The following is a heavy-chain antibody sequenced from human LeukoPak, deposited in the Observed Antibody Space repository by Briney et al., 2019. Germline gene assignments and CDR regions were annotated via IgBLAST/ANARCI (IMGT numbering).Heavy chain of an antibody. Sequence: SSETLSLTCAVYGRSFSDYYGSGIREPPGKGLEWIGENNHSGRNNYNPSLKSRVTISIDTSKNQFSLRLSSVSAADTAVYYCARVRGLWWSFDYWGQGTLVTVSS. V-gene: IGHV4-34*01. CDR2: NNHSGRN. J-gene: IGHJ4*02. CDR3: ARVRGLWWSFDY. CDR1: GRSFSDYY. D-gene: IGHD2-21*01.